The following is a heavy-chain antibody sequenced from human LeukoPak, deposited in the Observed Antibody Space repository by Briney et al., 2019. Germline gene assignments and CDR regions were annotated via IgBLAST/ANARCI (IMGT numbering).Heavy chain of an antibody. V-gene: IGHV1-69*06. J-gene: IGHJ4*02. Sequence: SVKVSCKASGGTFSSYAISWVRQAPGQGLEWMGGIIPIFGTANYAQKFQGRVTITADKSTSTAYMELSSLRSEDAAVYYCTMTTVTTSSDYWGQGTLVTVSS. CDR1: GGTFSSYA. CDR2: IIPIFGTA. D-gene: IGHD4-17*01. CDR3: TMTTVTTSSDY.